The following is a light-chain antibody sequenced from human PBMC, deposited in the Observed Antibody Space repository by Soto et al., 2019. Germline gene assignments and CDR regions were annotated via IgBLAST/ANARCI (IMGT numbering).Light chain of an antibody. CDR2: EVT. Sequence: QSVLTQPASVSGSPGQSITITCAGTRDDIGAYDYVSWYQQHPGNAPKLLVYEVTNRPSGVSDRFSGSKSGNTASLTISGLQAEDEADYYCSSYTSSGPYVFGTGTKVTVL. V-gene: IGLV2-14*01. J-gene: IGLJ1*01. CDR1: RDDIGAYDY. CDR3: SSYTSSGPYV.